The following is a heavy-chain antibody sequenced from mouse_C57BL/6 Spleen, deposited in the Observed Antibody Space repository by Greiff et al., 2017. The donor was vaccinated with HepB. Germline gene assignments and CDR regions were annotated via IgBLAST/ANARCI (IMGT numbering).Heavy chain of an antibody. CDR1: GFTFSSYG. J-gene: IGHJ4*01. CDR2: ISSGGSYT. CDR3: ARHPYAMDY. V-gene: IGHV5-6*01. Sequence: EVQGVESGGDLVKPGGSLNLSCAASGFTFSSYGMSWVRQTPDKRLEWVATISSGGSYTYYPDSVNGRFTISRDNAKNTLYLQMSSLKSEDTAMYYCARHPYAMDYWGQGTSVTVSS.